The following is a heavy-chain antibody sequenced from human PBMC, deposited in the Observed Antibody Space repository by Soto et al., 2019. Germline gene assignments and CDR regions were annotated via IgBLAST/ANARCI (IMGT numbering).Heavy chain of an antibody. CDR2: ISYDGSNK. CDR1: GFTFSSYG. D-gene: IGHD3-3*01. J-gene: IGHJ3*02. CDR3: AHLPYYDFWCGYWADDAFDI. Sequence: QVQLVESGGGVVQPGRSLRLSCAASGFTFSSYGMHWVRQAPGKGLEWVAVISYDGSNKYYADSVKGRFTISRDNSKNTLYLQMNSLRAEDTAVYYCAHLPYYDFWCGYWADDAFDIWGQGTMVTVS. V-gene: IGHV3-30*03.